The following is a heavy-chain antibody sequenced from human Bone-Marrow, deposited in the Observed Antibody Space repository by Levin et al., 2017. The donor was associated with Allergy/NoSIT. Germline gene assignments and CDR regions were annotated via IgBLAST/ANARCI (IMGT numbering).Heavy chain of an antibody. CDR2: INPANGNT. D-gene: IGHD7-27*01. CDR1: GYTFRNYA. CDR3: ARGPGDRFDD. V-gene: IGHV1-3*01. J-gene: IGHJ4*02. Sequence: GESLKISCKASGYTFRNYAIHWVRQAPGQRFEYMGWINPANGNTQYSRKVQDRVTFTRDSSATTAYMELSSLTSADTAIYYCARGPGDRFDDWGQGTLVTVSS.